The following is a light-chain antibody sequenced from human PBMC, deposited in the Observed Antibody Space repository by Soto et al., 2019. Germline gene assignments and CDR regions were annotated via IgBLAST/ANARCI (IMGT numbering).Light chain of an antibody. J-gene: IGKJ4*01. CDR1: QGIARY. V-gene: IGKV1-9*01. CDR3: QQVNSYPLT. CDR2: AAS. Sequence: IQLTQSPSSLSASVGDRVTITCRASQGIARYLAWYQQKPGKAPNVLIYAASTLQSGVSSRFSGSGSGTDFTLTISSLQPEDFATYYCQQVNSYPLTFGGGTMVEIK.